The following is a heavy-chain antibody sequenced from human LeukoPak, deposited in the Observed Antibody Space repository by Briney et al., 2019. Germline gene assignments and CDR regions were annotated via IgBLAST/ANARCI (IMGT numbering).Heavy chain of an antibody. CDR3: ARDGPGSRTSCYHRYTGGGGNWFDP. D-gene: IGHD2-2*01. CDR1: GFTFSIAW. CDR2: IYTSGST. V-gene: IGHV4-4*07. J-gene: IGHJ5*02. Sequence: PGGSLRLSCAASGFTFSIAWMSRVRQAPGKGLEWIGRIYTSGSTNYNPSLKSRVTMSVDTSKNQFSLKLSSVTAADTAVYYCARDGPGSRTSCYHRYTGGGGNWFDPWGQGTLVTVSS.